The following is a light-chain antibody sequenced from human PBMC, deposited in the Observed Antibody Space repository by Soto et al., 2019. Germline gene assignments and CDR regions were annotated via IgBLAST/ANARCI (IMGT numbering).Light chain of an antibody. Sequence: EIVLTQSPATLSFSPRERATLSCGASQSVSGNHLAWYQQKPGLAPRLLIYDASSRSTGIPDRFSGSGSGTDFTLIIRRVEPEDFAVYYCQQYGGSQITFGQGTRLEIK. CDR2: DAS. CDR1: QSVSGNH. J-gene: IGKJ5*01. CDR3: QQYGGSQIT. V-gene: IGKV3D-20*01.